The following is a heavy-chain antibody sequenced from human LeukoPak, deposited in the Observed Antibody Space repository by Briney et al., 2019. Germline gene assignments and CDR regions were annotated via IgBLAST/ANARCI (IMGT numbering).Heavy chain of an antibody. Sequence: SETLSLTCTVSGGSISSSSYYWGWIRQPPGKGLEWIGNIYYSGSTYYNPSLKSRVTISVDTSKNQFSLKLSSVTDADTAVYYCARQVVVVPAAKGLYYDFWSGLPVYWFDPWGQGTLVTVSS. CDR2: IYYSGST. D-gene: IGHD2-2*01. V-gene: IGHV4-39*01. CDR1: GGSISSSSYY. J-gene: IGHJ5*02. CDR3: ARQVVVVPAAKGLYYDFWSGLPVYWFDP.